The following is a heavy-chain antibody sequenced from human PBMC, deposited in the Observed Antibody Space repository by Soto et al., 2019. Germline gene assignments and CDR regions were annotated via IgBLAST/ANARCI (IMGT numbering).Heavy chain of an antibody. J-gene: IGHJ4*02. D-gene: IGHD5-18*01. CDR3: ARSLLQLWYPYFDY. CDR2: INHRGST. Sequence: PSETLCLTCAVYGGSFSGYDGSWIRQPPGKGLEWIGEINHRGSTNYNPSLKSRVTISVDTSKNQFSLKLSSVTAADTAVYYCARSLLQLWYPYFDYWGQGTLVTSPQ. V-gene: IGHV4-34*01. CDR1: GGSFSGYD.